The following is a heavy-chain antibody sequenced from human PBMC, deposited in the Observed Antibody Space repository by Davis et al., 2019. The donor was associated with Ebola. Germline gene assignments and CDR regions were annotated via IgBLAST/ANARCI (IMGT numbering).Heavy chain of an antibody. CDR2: IFYSGIA. D-gene: IGHD4-23*01. CDR3: ARWGYGGNSAYFDY. V-gene: IGHV4-39*07. Sequence: MPSETLSLTCTVSGDSIRSTTNYWAWVRQPPGKGLEWIGSIFYSGIAYYNPSLKSPITISVDTSKNQFSLKLSSVTAADTAVYYCARWGYGGNSAYFDYWGQGTLVIVSS. J-gene: IGHJ4*02. CDR1: GDSIRSTTNY.